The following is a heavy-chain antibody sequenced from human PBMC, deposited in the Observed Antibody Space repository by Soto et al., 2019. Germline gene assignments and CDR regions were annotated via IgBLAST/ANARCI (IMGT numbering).Heavy chain of an antibody. Sequence: QVHLVQSGAEMKKPGASLNVSCKASGFIFSRSTIHWVRQAPGQRLEWMGWIHTGQGNTKYSGQFQGSLTIDSGTSASTACLLLNSLTSEDTAVYYCARVFSLGGPVFWFIPWGPGTLVTVSS. J-gene: IGHJ5*02. D-gene: IGHD2-8*01. CDR2: IHTGQGNT. CDR3: ARVFSLGGPVFWFIP. V-gene: IGHV1-3*04. CDR1: GFIFSRST.